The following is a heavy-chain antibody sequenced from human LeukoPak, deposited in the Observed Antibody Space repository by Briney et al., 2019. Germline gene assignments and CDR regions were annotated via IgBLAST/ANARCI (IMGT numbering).Heavy chain of an antibody. CDR1: GGSISSYY. V-gene: IGHV4-4*07. D-gene: IGHD1-26*01. Sequence: SETLSLTCTVSGGSISSYYWSWIRQLAGKGLEWIGRIYTSGSTNYDPSLKSRVTMSVDTSKNQFSLKLSSVTAADTAVYYCARSKVWREPRFDYWGQGTLVTVSS. J-gene: IGHJ4*02. CDR3: ARSKVWREPRFDY. CDR2: IYTSGST.